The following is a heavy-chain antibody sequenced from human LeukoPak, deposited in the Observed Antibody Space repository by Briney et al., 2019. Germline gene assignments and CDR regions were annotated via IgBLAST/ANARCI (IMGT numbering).Heavy chain of an antibody. J-gene: IGHJ4*02. CDR2: IIPIFGTA. D-gene: IGHD1-26*01. CDR3: ASGWELLGIDY. CDR1: GGTFSSYA. V-gene: IGHV1-69*06. Sequence: ASVKVSCKASGGTFSSYAISWVRQAPGQGLEWMGGIIPIFGTANYAQKFQGRVTITADKSTSTAYMELSSLRSEDTAVYYCASGWELLGIDYWGQGTLVTVSS.